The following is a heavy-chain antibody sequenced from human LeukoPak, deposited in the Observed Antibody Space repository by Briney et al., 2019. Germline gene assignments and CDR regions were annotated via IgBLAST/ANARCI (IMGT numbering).Heavy chain of an antibody. Sequence: SETLSLTCTVSGGSISSYYWSWIRQPPGKGLEWMGYIYYSGSTNYNPSLKSRVTISVDTSKNQFSLKLSSVTAADTAVYYCAGEVAPDDNWFDPWGQGTLVTVPS. J-gene: IGHJ5*02. D-gene: IGHD2-15*01. CDR1: GGSISSYY. V-gene: IGHV4-59*08. CDR2: IYYSGST. CDR3: AGEVAPDDNWFDP.